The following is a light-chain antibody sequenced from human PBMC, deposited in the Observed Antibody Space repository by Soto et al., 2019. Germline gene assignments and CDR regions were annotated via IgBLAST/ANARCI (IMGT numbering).Light chain of an antibody. CDR1: QSINTW. V-gene: IGKV1-5*03. CDR3: QDYSTCFRT. CDR2: KAS. Sequence: DIQMTQSPSTLSASVGDRVTITCRASQSINTWLAWFQQKPGKAPKLLIYKASSLQSGVPSRFSGSGSGTEFTLTISSLQPDDFATYYCQDYSTCFRTFGQGTKVEIQ. J-gene: IGKJ1*01.